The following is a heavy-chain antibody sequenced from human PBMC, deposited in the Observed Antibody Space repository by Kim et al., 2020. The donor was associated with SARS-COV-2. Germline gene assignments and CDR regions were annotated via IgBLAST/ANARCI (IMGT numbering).Heavy chain of an antibody. D-gene: IGHD6-13*01. CDR2: IIPILGIA. CDR1: GGTFSSYA. Sequence: SVKVSCKASGGTFSSYAISWVRQAPGQGLEWMGRIIPILGIANYAQKFQGRVTITADKSTSTAYMELSSLRSEDTAVYYCARDSSSWTGGYWGQGTLVTVSS. CDR3: ARDSSSWTGGY. V-gene: IGHV1-69*04. J-gene: IGHJ4*02.